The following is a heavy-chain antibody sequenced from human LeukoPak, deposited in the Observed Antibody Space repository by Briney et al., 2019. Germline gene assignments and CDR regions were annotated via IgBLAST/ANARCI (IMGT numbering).Heavy chain of an antibody. CDR3: ARRGYEFSDLDN. D-gene: IGHD3/OR15-3a*01. V-gene: IGHV1-2*02. J-gene: IGHJ4*02. Sequence: GASVKVSCKASGYTFTGYYMHWVRQAPGQGLEGMGWIKPNNGDTNFAQKFQGRVAMTRDTSMNTVYMELSSLRSDDTAVYYCARRGYEFSDLDNWGQGTLVTVSS. CDR2: IKPNNGDT. CDR1: GYTFTGYY.